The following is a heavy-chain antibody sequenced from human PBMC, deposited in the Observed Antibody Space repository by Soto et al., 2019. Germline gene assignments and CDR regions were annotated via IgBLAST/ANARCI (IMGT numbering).Heavy chain of an antibody. J-gene: IGHJ4*02. CDR3: ARDGYDGSGSPYPAY. CDR1: GGSMSEYF. D-gene: IGHD3-10*01. Sequence: TETLSLTCSVSGGSMSEYFWSWIRQSPGKGLEWIGYIYYLGSTDYNPSLKSRVTISVDTSKRQFSLRLTSVTAADTAVYYCARDGYDGSGSPYPAYWGPGTQVTVSS. CDR2: IYYLGST. V-gene: IGHV4-59*01.